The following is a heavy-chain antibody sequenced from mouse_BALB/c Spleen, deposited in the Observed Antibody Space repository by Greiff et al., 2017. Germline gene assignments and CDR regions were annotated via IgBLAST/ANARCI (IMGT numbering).Heavy chain of an antibody. CDR2: INPYNDGT. CDR1: GYTFTSYV. Sequence: EVQLVESGPELVKPGASVKMSCKASGYTFTSYVMHWVKQKPGQGLEWIGYINPYNDGTKYNEKFKGKATLTSDKSSSTAYMELSSLTSEDSAVYYCARGEHWDGGDYYAMDDWGQGTSVTVSS. CDR3: ARGEHWDGGDYYAMDD. V-gene: IGHV1-14*01. D-gene: IGHD4-1*01. J-gene: IGHJ4*01.